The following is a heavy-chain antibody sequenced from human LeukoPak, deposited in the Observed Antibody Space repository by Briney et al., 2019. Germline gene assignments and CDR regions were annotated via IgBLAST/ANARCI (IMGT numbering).Heavy chain of an antibody. Sequence: GGSLRLSCAASGFTFSSYEMNWVRQAPGKGLEWVSYISSSGSTIYYADSVKGRFTISRDNAKNSLYLQMNSLRAEDTAVYYCARDPVVWFGELPSYFDYWGQGTLVTVSS. V-gene: IGHV3-48*03. CDR1: GFTFSSYE. D-gene: IGHD3-10*01. J-gene: IGHJ4*02. CDR3: ARDPVVWFGELPSYFDY. CDR2: ISSSGSTI.